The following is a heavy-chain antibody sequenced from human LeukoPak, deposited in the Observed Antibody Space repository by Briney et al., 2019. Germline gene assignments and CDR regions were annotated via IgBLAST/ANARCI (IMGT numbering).Heavy chain of an antibody. Sequence: AGGSLRLSCAASGFTFSDYYMSWIRQAPGKGLEWVSYISSSGSTIYYADSVKGRFTISRDNSKNTLYLQMNSLRAEDTAVYYCARALLGYCSGGSCYSPGDYYYGMDVWGQGTTVTVSS. CDR1: GFTFSDYY. J-gene: IGHJ6*02. D-gene: IGHD2-15*01. V-gene: IGHV3-11*04. CDR2: ISSSGSTI. CDR3: ARALLGYCSGGSCYSPGDYYYGMDV.